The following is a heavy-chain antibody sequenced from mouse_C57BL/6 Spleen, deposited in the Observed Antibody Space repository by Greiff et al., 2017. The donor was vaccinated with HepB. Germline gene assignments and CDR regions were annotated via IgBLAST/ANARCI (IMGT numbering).Heavy chain of an antibody. CDR3: ARSGITTVGYY. V-gene: IGHV1-19*01. J-gene: IGHJ2*01. D-gene: IGHD1-1*01. CDR1: GYTFTDYY. CDR2: INPYNGGT. Sequence: EVQLVESGPVLVKPGASVKMSCKASGYTFTDYYMNWVKQSHGKSLEWIGVINPYNGGTSYNQKFKGKATLTVDKSSSTAYMELNSLTSEDSAVYYCARSGITTVGYYWGQGTTLTVSS.